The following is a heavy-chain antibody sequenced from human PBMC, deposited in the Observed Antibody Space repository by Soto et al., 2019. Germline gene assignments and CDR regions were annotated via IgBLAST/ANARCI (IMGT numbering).Heavy chain of an antibody. CDR3: AREGERAWFGELKDPVFDAFDI. CDR2: IIPIFGTA. Sequence: ASVKVSCKASGGTFSSYAISWVRQAPGQGLEWMGGIIPIFGTANYAQKFQGRVTITADESTSTAYMELSSLRSEDTAVYYCAREGERAWFGELKDPVFDAFDIWGQGTMVTVSS. CDR1: GGTFSSYA. V-gene: IGHV1-69*13. D-gene: IGHD3-10*01. J-gene: IGHJ3*02.